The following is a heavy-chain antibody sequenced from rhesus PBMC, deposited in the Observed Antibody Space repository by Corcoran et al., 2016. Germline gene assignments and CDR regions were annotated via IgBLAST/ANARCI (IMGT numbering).Heavy chain of an antibody. CDR3: ASPPYYYSGSYYSPWG. D-gene: IGHD3-16*01. CDR1: GGSVSSYW. CDR2: IKGNSGST. J-gene: IGHJ4*01. V-gene: IGHV4-80*01. Sequence: QVQLPQSGPGLVKPSETLYLTCAVSGGSVSSYWCHLIRQPPGKGLEWIGEIKGNSGSTNYNPSLKSRVTMSKDASKNQFSLKLSSVTAADTAVYYCASPPYYYSGSYYSPWGWGQGVLVTVSS.